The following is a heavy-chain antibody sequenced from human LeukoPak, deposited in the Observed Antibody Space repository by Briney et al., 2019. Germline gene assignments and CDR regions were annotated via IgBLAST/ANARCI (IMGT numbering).Heavy chain of an antibody. Sequence: GGSLRLSCVASGFPFSSYWMTWVRQAPGKGLEWVANIKQDGSKKSYVDSVKGRFTISRDNATNSLYLQMNSLRAEDTAIYYCTRVGYIDEGIDYWGQGTLVTVSS. CDR3: TRVGYIDEGIDY. D-gene: IGHD5-24*01. V-gene: IGHV3-7*04. J-gene: IGHJ4*02. CDR2: IKQDGSKK. CDR1: GFPFSSYW.